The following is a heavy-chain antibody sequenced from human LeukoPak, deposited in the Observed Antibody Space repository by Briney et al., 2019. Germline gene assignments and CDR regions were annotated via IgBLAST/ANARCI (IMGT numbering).Heavy chain of an antibody. D-gene: IGHD2-2*01. CDR2: IYHSGST. CDR3: ARLRGGGGIVVVPAATAGFDP. Sequence: SETLSLTCAVSGYSISSGYYWGWIRQPPGKGLEWIGSIYHSGSTYYNPSLKSRVTISVDTSKNQFSLKLSSVTAADTAVYYCARLRGGGGIVVVPAATAGFDPWGQGTLVTVSS. CDR1: GYSISSGYY. J-gene: IGHJ5*02. V-gene: IGHV4-38-2*01.